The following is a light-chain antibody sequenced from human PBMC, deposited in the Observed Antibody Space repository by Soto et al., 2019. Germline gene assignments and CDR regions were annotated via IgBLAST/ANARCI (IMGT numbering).Light chain of an antibody. CDR2: DAS. CDR3: QQSYSTPWT. Sequence: DIQMTQSPSSVSASVGDRVTITCRASQGINRWLAWYQQKLGKAPKLLIFDASSLQSGVPSRFSGSGSGTDFTLTIISLQPEDFATYYFQQSYSTPWTVGQGTKVDIK. CDR1: QGINRW. J-gene: IGKJ1*01. V-gene: IGKV1D-12*01.